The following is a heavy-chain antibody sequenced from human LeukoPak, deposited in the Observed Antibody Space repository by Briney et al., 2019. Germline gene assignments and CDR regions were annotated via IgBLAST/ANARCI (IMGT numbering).Heavy chain of an antibody. D-gene: IGHD1-26*01. CDR3: ARALPSPLYSGSYADAFDI. CDR2: ISSSSSYI. Sequence: GGSLRLSCAASGFTFSSYSMNWVRQAPGKGLEWVSSISSSSSYIYYADSVKGRFTISRDNAKNSLYLQMNSLRAEDTAVYYCARALPSPLYSGSYADAFDIWGQETMVTVSS. CDR1: GFTFSSYS. J-gene: IGHJ3*02. V-gene: IGHV3-21*01.